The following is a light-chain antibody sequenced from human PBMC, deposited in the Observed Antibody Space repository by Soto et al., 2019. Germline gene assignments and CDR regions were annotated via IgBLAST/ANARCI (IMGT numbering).Light chain of an antibody. CDR2: GAS. CDR3: QQYNNWPPLT. V-gene: IGKV3-15*01. CDR1: QSVRSD. Sequence: EIVLTQSPGTLSLSPGERATLSCRASQSVRSDLAWYQQKPGQAPRLLIYGASTRATGIPARFSGSGSGTDSTLTISSLQSEDCAVYYCQQYNNWPPLTFGGGTKVDI. J-gene: IGKJ4*01.